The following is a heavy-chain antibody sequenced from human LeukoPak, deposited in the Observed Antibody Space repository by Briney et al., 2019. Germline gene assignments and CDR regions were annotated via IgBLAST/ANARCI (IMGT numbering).Heavy chain of an antibody. V-gene: IGHV3-11*04. CDR3: ARYLGLGWLDP. Sequence: GGSLRLSCAASGFTFSDYYTTWIRQAPGKGLEWVSHISSSGSTIYYLDSLKGRFTISRDNAKNSLYLQMNSLRAEDTAVYYCARYLGLGWLDPWGQGTLVTVSS. J-gene: IGHJ5*02. D-gene: IGHD3-16*01. CDR1: GFTFSDYY. CDR2: ISSSGSTI.